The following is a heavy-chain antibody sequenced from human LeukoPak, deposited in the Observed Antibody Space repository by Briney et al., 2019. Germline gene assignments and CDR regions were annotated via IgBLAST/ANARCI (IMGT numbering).Heavy chain of an antibody. D-gene: IGHD5-24*01. J-gene: IGHJ5*02. CDR2: IYYSGST. CDR1: GGSINSYY. Sequence: SETLSLTCTVSGGSINSYYWSWIRHPPGKGLERIGYIYYSGSTNYNPSLKSRVTISVDTSKNQFSLKMSSVTAADTAVYYCARARDGHINNWFDPWGQGTLVTVSS. CDR3: ARARDGHINNWFDP. V-gene: IGHV4-59*01.